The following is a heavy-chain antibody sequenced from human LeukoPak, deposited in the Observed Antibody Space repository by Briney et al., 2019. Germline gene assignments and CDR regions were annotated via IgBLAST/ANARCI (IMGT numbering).Heavy chain of an antibody. CDR1: GYTFTNND. CDR2: MHPNSDDT. J-gene: IGHJ4*02. Sequence: ASVKVSCKASGYTFTNNDIHWVQQATGQGLEWMGWMHPNSDDTGYAQKFQGRVTMTRNTSISTAYMELSSLRPEDTAVYYCARHFGTGDNFDYWGQGTLLIVSS. CDR3: ARHFGTGDNFDY. D-gene: IGHD1-1*01. V-gene: IGHV1-8*01.